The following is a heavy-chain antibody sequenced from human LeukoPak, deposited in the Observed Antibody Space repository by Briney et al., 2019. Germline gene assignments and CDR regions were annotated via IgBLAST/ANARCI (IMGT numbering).Heavy chain of an antibody. CDR3: AHLEGMVIQN. V-gene: IGHV3-11*04. CDR1: GFTVSSNY. D-gene: IGHD3-3*01. J-gene: IGHJ1*01. CDR2: ISTSGSTI. Sequence: PGGSLRLSCAASGFTVSSNYMSWVRQAPGKGLEWVSYISTSGSTIYYADSVKGRFTISRDNAKNSLYLQMNSLRADDTAVYYCAHLEGMVIQNWGQGTLVTVSS.